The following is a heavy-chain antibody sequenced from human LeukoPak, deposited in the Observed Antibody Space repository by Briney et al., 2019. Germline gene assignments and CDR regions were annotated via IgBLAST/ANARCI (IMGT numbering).Heavy chain of an antibody. D-gene: IGHD3-10*01. V-gene: IGHV3-23*01. CDR2: ISGSGGST. CDR1: GFTFSSYA. Sequence: PGGSPRLSCAASGFTFSSYAMSWVRQAPGKGLEWVSAISGSGGSTYYAGSVKGRFTISRDNSKNTLYLQMNSLRAEDTAVYYCAKCRLGSPAGDSMDYWGQGTLVTVSS. CDR3: AKCRLGSPAGDSMDY. J-gene: IGHJ4*02.